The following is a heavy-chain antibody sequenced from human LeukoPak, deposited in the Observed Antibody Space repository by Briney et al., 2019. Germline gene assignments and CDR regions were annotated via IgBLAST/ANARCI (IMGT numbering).Heavy chain of an antibody. J-gene: IGHJ4*02. V-gene: IGHV3-21*01. Sequence: GGSLRLSCAASGFTFSSYSMNWVRQAPGKGLEWVSSISSRSSYIYYADSVKGRFTISRDNAKNSLFLQMNSLRGEDTAVFYCARGLLSNIYWGQGTLVTASS. CDR3: ARGLLSNIY. CDR1: GFTFSSYS. D-gene: IGHD2-15*01. CDR2: ISSRSSYI.